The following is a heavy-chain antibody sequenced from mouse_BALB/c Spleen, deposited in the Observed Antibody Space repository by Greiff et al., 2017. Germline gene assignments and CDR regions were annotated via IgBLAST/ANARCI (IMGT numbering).Heavy chain of an antibody. V-gene: IGHV5-4*02. D-gene: IGHD4-1*02. CDR2: ISDGGSYT. CDR3: ARDVGYLNWSFAY. J-gene: IGHJ3*01. Sequence: EVHLVESGGGLVKPGGSLKLSCAASGFTFSDYYMYWVRQTPEKRLEWVATISDGGSYTYYPDSVKGRFTISRDNAKNNLYLQMSSLKSEDTAMYYCARDVGYLNWSFAYWGQGTLVTVSA. CDR1: GFTFSDYY.